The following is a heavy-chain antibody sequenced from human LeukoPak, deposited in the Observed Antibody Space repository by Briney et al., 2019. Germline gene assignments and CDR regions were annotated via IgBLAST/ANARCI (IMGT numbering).Heavy chain of an antibody. J-gene: IGHJ2*01. Sequence: SETLSLTCAVYGGSFSGYYWSWIRQPPGKGLEWIGYIYYSGSTNYNPSLKSRVTISVDTSKNQFSLKLSSVTAADTAVYYCARDPLTAYSSSWYEDWYFDLWGRGTLVTVSS. V-gene: IGHV4-59*01. CDR1: GGSFSGYY. CDR2: IYYSGST. D-gene: IGHD6-13*01. CDR3: ARDPLTAYSSSWYEDWYFDL.